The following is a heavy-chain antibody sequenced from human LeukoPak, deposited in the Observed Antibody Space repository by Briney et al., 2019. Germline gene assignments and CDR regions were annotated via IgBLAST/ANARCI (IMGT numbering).Heavy chain of an antibody. CDR1: GGSISSGGYC. D-gene: IGHD4-11*01. CDR2: IYHSGST. J-gene: IGHJ6*03. CDR3: ARASVTYYYYYYMDV. Sequence: SQTLSLTCTVSGGSISSGGYCWNWIRQPPGKGLEWIGYIYHSGSTYYTPSLKSRVTISLDRSKNQFSLKLSSVTAADTAVYYCARASVTYYYYYYMDVWGKGTTVTVSS. V-gene: IGHV4-30-2*01.